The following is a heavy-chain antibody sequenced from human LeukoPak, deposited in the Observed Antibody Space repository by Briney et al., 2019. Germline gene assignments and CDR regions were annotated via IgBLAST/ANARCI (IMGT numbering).Heavy chain of an antibody. CDR2: VRHSFSS. CDR1: GASMNDYY. CDR3: ACYSVLGRTFDC. V-gene: IGHV4-59*01. Sequence: PSETLSLTCAVSGASMNDYYWSGIRQTPGKGLEWIGHVRHSFSSNFSPSLKSRVTMSMDTSKSQFSLRVTSVTAADTAVYYCACYSVLGRTFDCWGQGTQVTVSS. D-gene: IGHD4-11*01. J-gene: IGHJ4*02.